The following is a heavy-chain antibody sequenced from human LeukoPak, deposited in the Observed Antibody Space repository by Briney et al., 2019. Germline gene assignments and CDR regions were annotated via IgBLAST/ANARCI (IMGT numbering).Heavy chain of an antibody. CDR1: GFTFSSYA. V-gene: IGHV3-30-3*01. D-gene: IGHD2-21*01. CDR3: ARGLSAYCGGDCYWSADAFDI. J-gene: IGHJ3*02. CDR2: ISYDGSNK. Sequence: TGRSLRLSCAASGFTFSSYAMHWVRQAPGKGLEWVAVISYDGSNKYYADSVKGRFTISRDNSKNTLYLQMNSLRAEDTAVYYCARGLSAYCGGDCYWSADAFDIWGQGTMVTVSS.